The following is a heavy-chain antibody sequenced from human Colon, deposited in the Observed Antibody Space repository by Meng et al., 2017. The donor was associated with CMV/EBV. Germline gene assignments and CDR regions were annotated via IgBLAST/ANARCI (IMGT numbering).Heavy chain of an antibody. CDR2: IKSKADGGTA. V-gene: IGHV3-15*07. D-gene: IGHD3-9*01. CDR1: NFPFNDYE. J-gene: IGHJ3*02. Sequence: GESLKISCAASNFPFNDYEMNWVRQAPGKGLEWVGRIKSKADGGTADYAAPVKGRFTISRDDSKNTLYLLMDSLKTEDTAVYYCSTDLPGMLVIHHDVVDIWGRGTMVTVSS. CDR3: STDLPGMLVIHHDVVDI.